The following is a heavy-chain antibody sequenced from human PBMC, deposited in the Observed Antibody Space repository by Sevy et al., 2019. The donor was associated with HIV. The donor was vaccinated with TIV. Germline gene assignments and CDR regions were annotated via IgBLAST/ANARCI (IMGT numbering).Heavy chain of an antibody. J-gene: IGHJ4*02. D-gene: IGHD3-3*01. Sequence: ASVKVSCKASGYTFTSYAMHWVRQAPGQRLEWMGWINAGNGNTKYSQKFQGRVTITRDTSESTAYMELSSLRSEDTAVYYCASPVRFLEWLHDYWGQGTLVTVSS. V-gene: IGHV1-3*01. CDR3: ASPVRFLEWLHDY. CDR2: INAGNGNT. CDR1: GYTFTSYA.